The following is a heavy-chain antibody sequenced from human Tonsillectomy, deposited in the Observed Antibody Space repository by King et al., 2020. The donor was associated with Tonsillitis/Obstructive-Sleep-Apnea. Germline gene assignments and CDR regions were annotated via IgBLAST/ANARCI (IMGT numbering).Heavy chain of an antibody. D-gene: IGHD3-10*01. V-gene: IGHV3-33*06. CDR3: VNGCVHVTRRCSKTRMYLKMNTLRAEETAVYYCARDDLGTYNYYYYMDV. Sequence: VQLVESGGGVVQPGRSLRLSCAASRFTFSNYAMHRVRQAPGKGLEWVAVIWYDGSNRYYADFGKGRFTVSRDNSKNTLYLPMNGLRVEEQAVDYCVNGCVHVTRRCSKTRMYLKMNTLRAEETAVYYCARDDLGTYNYYYYMDVWGKGTTVTVSS. J-gene: IGHJ6*03. CDR1: RFTFSNYA. CDR2: IWYDGSNR.